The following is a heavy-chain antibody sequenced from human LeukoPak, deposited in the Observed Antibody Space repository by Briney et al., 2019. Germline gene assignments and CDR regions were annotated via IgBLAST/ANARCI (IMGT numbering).Heavy chain of an antibody. Sequence: PSETLSLTCTVSGGSISSYYWSWIRQPAGKGLEWIGRIYTSGSTNYNPSLKSRVTISVDTSKNQFSLKLSSVTAADTAVYYCARRVLLWFGESISTYFDYWGQGTLVTVSS. CDR2: IYTSGST. CDR1: GGSISSYY. CDR3: ARRVLLWFGESISTYFDY. V-gene: IGHV4-4*07. J-gene: IGHJ4*02. D-gene: IGHD3-10*01.